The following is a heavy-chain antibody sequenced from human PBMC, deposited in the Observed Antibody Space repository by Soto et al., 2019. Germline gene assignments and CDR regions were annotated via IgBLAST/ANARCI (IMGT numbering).Heavy chain of an antibody. CDR1: GFTFSSYA. V-gene: IGHV3-23*01. Sequence: GGSLRLSCAASGFTFSSYAMSWVRQAPGKGLDWVSAISGSGGSTYYADSVKGRFTISRDNSKNTLYLQMNSLRAEYTAVYYCATRKALTGHHAFDIWGQGTMVTVSS. CDR2: ISGSGGST. J-gene: IGHJ3*02. CDR3: ATRKALTGHHAFDI. D-gene: IGHD3-9*01.